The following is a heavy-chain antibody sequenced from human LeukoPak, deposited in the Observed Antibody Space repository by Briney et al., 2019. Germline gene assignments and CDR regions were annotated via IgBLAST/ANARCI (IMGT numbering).Heavy chain of an antibody. Sequence: GGSLRLSCAASGFTFSSYSMNWVRQAPGKGLEWVSSISSSSSYIYYAGSVKGRFTISRDNAKNSLYLQMNSLRAEDTAVYYCARRIQLYNWFDPWGQGTLVTVSS. CDR1: GFTFSSYS. CDR2: ISSSSSYI. J-gene: IGHJ5*02. D-gene: IGHD5-18*01. CDR3: ARRIQLYNWFDP. V-gene: IGHV3-21*01.